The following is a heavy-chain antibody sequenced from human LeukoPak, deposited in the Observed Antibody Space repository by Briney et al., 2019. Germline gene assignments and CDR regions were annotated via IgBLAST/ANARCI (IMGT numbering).Heavy chain of an antibody. J-gene: IGHJ4*02. CDR1: GGSISSYY. Sequence: SETLSLTCTFSGGSISSYYWSWIRQPAGKGLEWIGRIHIGGSTNYNPSLKSRVTISVDTSKNQFSLKLSSVTAADTAVYYCARVYSSWYLDYWGQGTLVTVSS. D-gene: IGHD6-6*01. CDR3: ARVYSSWYLDY. V-gene: IGHV4-4*07. CDR2: IHIGGST.